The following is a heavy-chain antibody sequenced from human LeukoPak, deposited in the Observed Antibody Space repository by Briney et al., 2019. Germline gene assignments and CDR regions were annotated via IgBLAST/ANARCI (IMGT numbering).Heavy chain of an antibody. Sequence: SGGSLRLSCAASGFTFSNAWMSWVRQAPGKGLEWVSAISGSGGSTYYADSVKGRFTISRDNSKNTLHLQMNSLRAEDTAVYYCANEQPVDYDFWSGPPYYFDYWGQGTLVTVSS. CDR2: ISGSGGST. CDR1: GFTFSNAW. D-gene: IGHD3-3*01. J-gene: IGHJ4*02. V-gene: IGHV3-23*01. CDR3: ANEQPVDYDFWSGPPYYFDY.